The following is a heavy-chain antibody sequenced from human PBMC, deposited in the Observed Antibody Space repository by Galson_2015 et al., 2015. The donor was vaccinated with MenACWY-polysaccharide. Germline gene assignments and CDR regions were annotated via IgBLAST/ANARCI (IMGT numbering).Heavy chain of an antibody. CDR2: INHSGST. J-gene: IGHJ6*04. CDR3: ARLVAPLGFSSTSF. CDR1: GGSFSGYY. V-gene: IGHV4-34*01. Sequence: SLTCAVYGGSFSGYYWSWIRQPPGKGLEWIGEINHSGSTNYNPSLKSRVTISVDTSKNQFSLKLSSVTAADTAVYYCARLVAPLGFSSTSFWGKGTTVTVSS. D-gene: IGHD2-2*01.